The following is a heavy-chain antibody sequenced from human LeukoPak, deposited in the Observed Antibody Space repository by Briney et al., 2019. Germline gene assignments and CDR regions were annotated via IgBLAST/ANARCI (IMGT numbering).Heavy chain of an antibody. CDR1: GYTFTSYY. D-gene: IGHD2-15*01. J-gene: IGHJ4*02. Sequence: ASVKVSCKASGYTFTSYYIHWVRQAPGQGLEWMGRISPSGAGTHYAQKSQGRVTVTRDTSTSTVYMELNSLRSDDTAVYYCAREEDGGYFDYWGQGTLVTVSS. V-gene: IGHV1-46*01. CDR2: ISPSGAGT. CDR3: AREEDGGYFDY.